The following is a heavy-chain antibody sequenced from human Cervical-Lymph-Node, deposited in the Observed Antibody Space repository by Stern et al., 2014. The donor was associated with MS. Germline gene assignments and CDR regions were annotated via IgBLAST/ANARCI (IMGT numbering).Heavy chain of an antibody. D-gene: IGHD6-19*01. CDR1: GFTFSSYW. CDR3: ARDHSTGWYFFDY. Sequence: SASGFTFSSYWMHWVRQAPGKGLVWVSRLNSDGSSTSYADSVKGRFTISRDNAKNTLYLQMNSLRAEDTAVYYCARDHSTGWYFFDYWGQGALVTVSP. V-gene: IGHV3-74*01. CDR2: LNSDGSST. J-gene: IGHJ4*02.